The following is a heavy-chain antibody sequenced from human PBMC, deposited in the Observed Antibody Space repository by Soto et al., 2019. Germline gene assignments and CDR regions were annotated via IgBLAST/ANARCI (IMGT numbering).Heavy chain of an antibody. J-gene: IGHJ4*02. Sequence: EVQLLESGGGLVQPGGSLRLSCAASRFTFSSYTMSWVRQAPGKGLEWVSTIGGSGSTFYADSAKGRFTISRDNSRNMLYLQMNSLRAEDTAVYYCAKDLGAVPGTGDGFDHWGQGTLVTVSS. D-gene: IGHD6-19*01. CDR1: RFTFSSYT. CDR3: AKDLGAVPGTGDGFDH. CDR2: IGGSGST. V-gene: IGHV3-23*01.